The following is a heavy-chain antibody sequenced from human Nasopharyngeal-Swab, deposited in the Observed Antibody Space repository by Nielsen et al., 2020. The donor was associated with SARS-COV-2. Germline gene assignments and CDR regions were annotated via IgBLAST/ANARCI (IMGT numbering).Heavy chain of an antibody. CDR3: AKSMAYFQLSGTYNLDF. CDR1: GFSFSSFD. J-gene: IGHJ4*02. Sequence: GESLKISCAASGFSFSSFDMHWVRQAPGKGLEWVSFISYEGSLRNYIDSVKGRFTVSRDSSKNTVYLQMNSLRPDDTAVYFCAKSMAYFQLSGTYNLDFWGQGTLVTVSS. V-gene: IGHV3-30*18. CDR2: ISYEGSLR. D-gene: IGHD2-21*01.